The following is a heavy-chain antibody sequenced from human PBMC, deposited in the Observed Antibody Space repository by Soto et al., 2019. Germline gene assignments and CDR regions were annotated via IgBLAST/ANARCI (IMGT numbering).Heavy chain of an antibody. Sequence: QVQVVQSGAEVKKSGSSVKVSCKTSGGTFRSYAVNWVRQAPGQGLEWMGRFIPVLDTTTYAQTFQGRLTFTAEEPTSTAYMELRSLRPEDTAVYYCARGGIAARPTHIAFDPWGQGTRVSVSS. J-gene: IGHJ5*02. CDR3: ARGGIAARPTHIAFDP. D-gene: IGHD6-6*01. V-gene: IGHV1-69*01. CDR2: FIPVLDTT. CDR1: GGTFRSYA.